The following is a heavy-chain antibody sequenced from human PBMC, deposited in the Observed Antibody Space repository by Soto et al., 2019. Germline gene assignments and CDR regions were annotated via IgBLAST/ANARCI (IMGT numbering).Heavy chain of an antibody. D-gene: IGHD3-3*01. CDR1: GYTFTSYD. J-gene: IGHJ6*02. CDR3: ARVLPRVTINYYYYGMDV. CDR2: MNPNSGNT. Sequence: QVQLVQGAEVKKPGASVKVSCKASGYTFTSYDINWVRQATGQGLEWMGWMNPNSGNTGYAQKFQGRVTMTRNTSISTAYMELSSLRSEDTAVYYCARVLPRVTINYYYYGMDVWGQGTTVTVSS. V-gene: IGHV1-8*01.